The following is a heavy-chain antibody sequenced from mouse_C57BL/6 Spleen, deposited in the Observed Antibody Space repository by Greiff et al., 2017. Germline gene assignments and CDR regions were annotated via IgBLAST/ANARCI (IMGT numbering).Heavy chain of an antibody. Sequence: VKLQQPGAELVMPGASVKLSCKASGYTFTSYWMHWVKQRPGQGLEWIGEIDPSDSYTNYNQKFKGKSTLTVDKSSSTAYMQLSSLTSEDSAVYYCARDYYGSENWYFDVWGTGTTVTVSS. J-gene: IGHJ1*03. D-gene: IGHD1-1*01. CDR1: GYTFTSYW. V-gene: IGHV1-69*01. CDR2: IDPSDSYT. CDR3: ARDYYGSENWYFDV.